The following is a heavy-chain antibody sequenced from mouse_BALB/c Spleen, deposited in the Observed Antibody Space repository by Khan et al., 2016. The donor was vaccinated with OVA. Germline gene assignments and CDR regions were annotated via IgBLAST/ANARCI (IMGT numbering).Heavy chain of an antibody. CDR1: GFSLTNYG. J-gene: IGHJ4*01. Sequence: QVQLKESGPGLVAPSQSLSITCTISGFSLTNYGVHWVRQPPGQGLEWLVVIWSAGSTTYNSALKSRLTTSKDNSKSQVFLKMNSLQTDDTAMYFCARQPYYHYNIMDYWGQGTSVTVSS. CDR3: ARQPYYHYNIMDY. V-gene: IGHV2-6-1*01. CDR2: IWSAGST. D-gene: IGHD2-10*01.